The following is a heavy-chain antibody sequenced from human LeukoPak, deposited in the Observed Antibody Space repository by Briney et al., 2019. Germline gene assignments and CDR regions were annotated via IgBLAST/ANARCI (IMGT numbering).Heavy chain of an antibody. CDR3: AIITVTTSPFDY. V-gene: IGHV1-2*02. Sequence: ASVKVSCKASGYTLTGYYMHWVRQAPGQGLEWMGWINPHRGDTNYAQKFQGRVTMTRDTSISTAYMELSSLRSDDTAVYYCAIITVTTSPFDYWGQGTLVTVSS. CDR2: INPHRGDT. D-gene: IGHD4-17*01. CDR1: GYTLTGYY. J-gene: IGHJ4*02.